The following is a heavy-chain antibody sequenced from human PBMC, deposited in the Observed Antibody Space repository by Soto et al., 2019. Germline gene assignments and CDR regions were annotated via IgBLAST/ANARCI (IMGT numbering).Heavy chain of an antibody. CDR3: ARVGGVAARTFDY. CDR2: LYYSGNT. J-gene: IGHJ4*02. D-gene: IGHD2-15*01. CDR1: GGSISPFY. V-gene: IGHV4-59*01. Sequence: HVQLQESGPGVVKPSETLSLTCTVSGGSISPFYWSWVRQPPGTGLEWIGYLYYSGNTNYNPSLKSRVTISVDASKNQVSLRLTSVTAADTAVYYCARVGGVAARTFDYWGQGTVVTVSS.